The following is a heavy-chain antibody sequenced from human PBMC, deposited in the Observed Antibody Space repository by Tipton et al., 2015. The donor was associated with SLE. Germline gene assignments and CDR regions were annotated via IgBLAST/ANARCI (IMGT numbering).Heavy chain of an antibody. D-gene: IGHD3-3*01. CDR1: GGSFSSGAYY. V-gene: IGHV4-31*03. Sequence: TLSLTCNVSGGSFSSGAYYWSWIRQHPGKGLEWIGYIYYSGSTYYNPSLKSRVSMSVDTSKNQFSLKLTSLTAADTAVYYCARGVDFWSGLHWYFDLWGRGTPVTVSA. CDR3: ARGVDFWSGLHWYFDL. CDR2: IYYSGST. J-gene: IGHJ2*01.